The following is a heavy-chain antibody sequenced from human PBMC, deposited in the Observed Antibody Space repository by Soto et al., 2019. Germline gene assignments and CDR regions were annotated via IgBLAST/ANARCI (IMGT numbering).Heavy chain of an antibody. J-gene: IGHJ4*02. CDR2: TYYRSKWFN. CDR1: GDSVSNNSAA. Sequence: SQTLSLTCAISGDSVSNNSAAWNWIRQSPSRGLEWLGRTYYRSKWFNEYALSVKSRISINADTSKNQFSLQLSSVTLEDTAVYYCVRDGDGSGRTDFQYWGQGTLVTVSS. CDR3: VRDGDGSGRTDFQY. V-gene: IGHV6-1*01. D-gene: IGHD3-3*01.